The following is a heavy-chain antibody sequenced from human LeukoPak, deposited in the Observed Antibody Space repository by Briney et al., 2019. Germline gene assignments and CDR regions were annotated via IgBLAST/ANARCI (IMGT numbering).Heavy chain of an antibody. CDR3: ARLHCSGGTCYWAFDC. J-gene: IGHJ4*02. Sequence: GGSLRLSCAASGFTFSMFTMNWIRQAPGKGLEWVSSISDSSSYIYYADSVKGRFTISRDNAKSSLYLQMNSLRAEDTAVYYCARLHCSGGTCYWAFDCWGQGTLVTVSS. V-gene: IGHV3-21*01. D-gene: IGHD2-15*01. CDR2: ISDSSSYI. CDR1: GFTFSMFT.